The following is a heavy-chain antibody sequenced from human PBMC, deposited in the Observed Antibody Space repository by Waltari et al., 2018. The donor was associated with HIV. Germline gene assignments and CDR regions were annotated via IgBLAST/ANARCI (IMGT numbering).Heavy chain of an antibody. J-gene: IGHJ4*02. Sequence: QVQLVQSGAEVKKPGASVKVSCKASGYTFTGYYMHWVRQAPGQGLEWMGWINPNSGGTNYAQKFQCRVTMTRDTSISTAYMELSRLRSDDTAVYYCARTFLYCSGGTCYFDYWGQGTLVTVSS. V-gene: IGHV1-2*02. D-gene: IGHD2-15*01. CDR1: GYTFTGYY. CDR3: ARTFLYCSGGTCYFDY. CDR2: INPNSGGT.